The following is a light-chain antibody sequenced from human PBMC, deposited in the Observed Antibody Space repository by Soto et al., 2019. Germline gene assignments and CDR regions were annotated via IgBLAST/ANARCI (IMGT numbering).Light chain of an antibody. Sequence: EIVMTPSPATLSVSPGERATLSCRASQSVSSNFAWYQQKPGQAPRLLIYGASTRATGIPARFSGSGSGTEFTLTISSLQSEDFAVYYCQQYNNWPAITFGQGTRREIK. CDR2: GAS. CDR3: QQYNNWPAIT. J-gene: IGKJ5*01. V-gene: IGKV3D-15*01. CDR1: QSVSSN.